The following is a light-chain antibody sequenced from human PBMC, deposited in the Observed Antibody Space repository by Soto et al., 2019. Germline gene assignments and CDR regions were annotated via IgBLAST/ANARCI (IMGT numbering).Light chain of an antibody. CDR2: DVS. CDR3: SSYTATRTVV. Sequence: QSALTQPASVSGSPGQSITIACTGTSSDVGGYNHVSWYQVHPGKAPRIVIYDVSIRPPAVSDRFSGSTSGNTASLTISGLQDEDEADYYCSSYTATRTVVFGGGTKLTVL. J-gene: IGLJ3*02. V-gene: IGLV2-14*03. CDR1: SSDVGGYNH.